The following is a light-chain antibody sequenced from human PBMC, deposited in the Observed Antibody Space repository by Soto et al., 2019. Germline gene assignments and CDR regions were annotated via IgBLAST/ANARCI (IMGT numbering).Light chain of an antibody. Sequence: QSVLTQPPSASWSPGQRVTISCSRSSSNIGSNTVNWYQQLPGTAPKLLIYSNNQRPSGVPDRFSGSKSGTSASLAISGLQSEDEADYYCAAWDDSLNGAVFGGGTQLTVL. CDR3: AAWDDSLNGAV. J-gene: IGLJ7*01. CDR1: SSNIGSNT. CDR2: SNN. V-gene: IGLV1-44*01.